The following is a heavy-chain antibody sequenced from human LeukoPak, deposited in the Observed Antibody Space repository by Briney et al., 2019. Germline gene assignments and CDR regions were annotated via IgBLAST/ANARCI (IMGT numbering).Heavy chain of an antibody. CDR1: GGSISSYY. V-gene: IGHV3-49*03. Sequence: LSLTCTVSGGSISSYYWSWIRQPPGRGLAWVGFIRGKDGTTEYAASVRGRFSISRDDSKRIAHLQMNSLRTEDTAVYYCNRWHIGGVSYSNVWGQGTLVTVSS. CDR3: NRWHIGGVSYSNV. CDR2: IRGKDGTT. D-gene: IGHD2-21*01. J-gene: IGHJ1*01.